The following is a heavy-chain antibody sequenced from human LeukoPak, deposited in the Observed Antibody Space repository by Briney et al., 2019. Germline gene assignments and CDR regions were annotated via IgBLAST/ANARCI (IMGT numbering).Heavy chain of an antibody. Sequence: SETLSLTCTVSGGSISSGGYYWSWIRQHPGKGLEWIGYIYYSGSTYYNPSLKSRVTISVDTSKNQFSLKLSSVTAADTAVYYCARSRDLPFFEFDYWGQGTLVTVSS. CDR3: ARSRDLPFFEFDY. J-gene: IGHJ4*02. CDR1: GGSISSGGYY. D-gene: IGHD2-21*02. CDR2: IYYSGST. V-gene: IGHV4-31*03.